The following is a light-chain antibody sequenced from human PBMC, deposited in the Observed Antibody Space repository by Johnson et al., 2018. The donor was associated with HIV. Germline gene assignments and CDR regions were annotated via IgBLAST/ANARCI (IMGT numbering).Light chain of an antibody. CDR1: SSNIGNNY. CDR2: DNN. Sequence: QSALTQPPSVSAAPGQKVTISCSGSSSNIGNNYVSWYQQLPGTAPKLLIYDNNKRPSGIPDRFSGSKSGTSATLGITGLQTGDEADYYCGAWDSGLTDHFVFGSGTTITVL. J-gene: IGLJ1*01. V-gene: IGLV1-51*01. CDR3: GAWDSGLTDHFV.